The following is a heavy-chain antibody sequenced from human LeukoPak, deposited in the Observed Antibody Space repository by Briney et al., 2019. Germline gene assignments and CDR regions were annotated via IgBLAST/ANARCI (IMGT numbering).Heavy chain of an antibody. J-gene: IGHJ1*01. CDR3: TRGSVLLWFSLGYFQH. CDR2: IRSKAYGGTT. V-gene: IGHV3-49*04. D-gene: IGHD3-10*01. Sequence: GGSLRLSCTASGFTFGDYAMSWVRQAPGKGLEWVGFIRSKAYGGTTEYAASVKGRFTISRDDSKSIAYLQMNSLKTEDTAVYYCTRGSVLLWFSLGYFQHWGQGTLVTVSS. CDR1: GFTFGDYA.